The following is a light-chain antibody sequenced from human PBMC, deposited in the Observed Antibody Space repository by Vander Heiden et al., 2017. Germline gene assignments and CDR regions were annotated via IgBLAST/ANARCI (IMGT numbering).Light chain of an antibody. Sequence: HSALSQPTPLSSSPGPSITISCTGTSSDIGTYNFVSCYQQHAGKAPNLMIYDVSDRPSGVSDRFSGSKSGNTASLTISGLQAEDEDDYYGSSYTSSTTVVFGGGTTLTVL. V-gene: IGLV2-14*03. CDR2: DVS. CDR1: SSDIGTYNF. J-gene: IGLJ3*02. CDR3: SSYTSSTTVV.